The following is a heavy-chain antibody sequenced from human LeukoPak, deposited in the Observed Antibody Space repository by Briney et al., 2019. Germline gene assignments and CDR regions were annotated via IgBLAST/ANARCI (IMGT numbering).Heavy chain of an antibody. CDR1: GFTFSSYW. CDR3: ARDRGNYDILTGYSPGYMDV. D-gene: IGHD3-9*01. V-gene: IGHV3-7*01. CDR2: IKQDGSEK. Sequence: GGSLRLSCAASGFTFSSYWMSWVRQAPGKGLEWVANIKQDGSEKYYVDSVKGRFTISRDNAENSLYLQMNSLRAEDTAVYYCARDRGNYDILTGYSPGYMDVWGKGTTVTVSS. J-gene: IGHJ6*03.